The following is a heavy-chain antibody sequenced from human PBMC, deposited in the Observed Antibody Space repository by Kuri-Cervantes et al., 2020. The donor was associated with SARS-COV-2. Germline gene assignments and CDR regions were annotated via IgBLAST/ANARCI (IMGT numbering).Heavy chain of an antibody. CDR2: IYYSGST. CDR1: GGSISSSSYY. D-gene: IGHD2-2*02. Sequence: ESLKISCTVSGGSISSSSYYWGWIRQPPGKGLEWIGSIYYSGSTYYNPSLKSRVTISVDTSKNQFSLKLSSVTAADTAVYHCASSIYCSSTSCYTYGHFDYWGQGTLVTVSS. CDR3: ASSIYCSSTSCYTYGHFDY. J-gene: IGHJ4*02. V-gene: IGHV4-39*01.